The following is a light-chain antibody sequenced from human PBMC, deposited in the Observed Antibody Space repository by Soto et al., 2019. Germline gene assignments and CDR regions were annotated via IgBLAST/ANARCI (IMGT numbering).Light chain of an antibody. CDR2: GAS. CDR3: QQYNNRWT. V-gene: IGKV3-15*01. Sequence: EIVMTQSPATLSVSPGERATLSCRASQSVSSNLAWYQQKPGQAPRFLIYGASTRATGIPVRFSGSGSATEFTLTISSLQSEDFGVYYCQQYNNRWTFGQGTKVDIK. J-gene: IGKJ1*01. CDR1: QSVSSN.